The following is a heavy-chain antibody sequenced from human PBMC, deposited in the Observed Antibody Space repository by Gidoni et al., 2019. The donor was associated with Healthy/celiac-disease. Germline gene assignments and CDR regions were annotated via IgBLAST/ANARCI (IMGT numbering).Heavy chain of an antibody. V-gene: IGHV3-23*01. Sequence: VQLLESAGGLVQPGVSLRLSCAASGFTSSSYAMSWVRQAPGKGMEWVSDISGSGGNTYYADSVKGRFTISRDNSKNTLYLQMNSLRAEDTAVYYCAKVRLRFLEWYGLGDYWGQGTLVTVSS. J-gene: IGHJ4*02. CDR3: AKVRLRFLEWYGLGDY. D-gene: IGHD3-3*01. CDR2: ISGSGGNT. CDR1: GFTSSSYA.